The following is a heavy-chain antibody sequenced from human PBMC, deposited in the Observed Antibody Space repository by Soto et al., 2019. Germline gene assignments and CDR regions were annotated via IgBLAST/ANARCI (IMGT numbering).Heavy chain of an antibody. CDR2: ASGSGAST. V-gene: IGHV3-23*01. D-gene: IGHD3-10*01. CDR1: GFTFTNYA. CDR3: AKVAVRGVVVSNFDS. J-gene: IGHJ4*02. Sequence: EVQLLESGGGLVQPGGSLRLSCGASGFTFTNYAMSWVRQAPGKGLEWASTASGSGASTYYADSVKGRFTISRGNSKNTLYLQMKSLRIEDTAVYYCAKVAVRGVVVSNFDSWGQGTLVTVSS.